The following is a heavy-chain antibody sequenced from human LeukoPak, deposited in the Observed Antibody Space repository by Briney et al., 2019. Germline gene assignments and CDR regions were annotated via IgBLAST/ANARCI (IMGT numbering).Heavy chain of an antibody. CDR3: ARDLGQYYDTSDNWFDP. CDR2: INSDGINT. CDR1: GFTFSNYW. V-gene: IGHV3-74*01. J-gene: IGHJ5*02. D-gene: IGHD3-22*01. Sequence: GGSLRLSCAASGFTFSNYWMHWVRQAPGKGLVWVSRINSDGINTSYADSVKGRFTISRDNVKNTLNLQMNSLRAEDTAVYYCARDLGQYYDTSDNWFDPWGQGTLVTVSS.